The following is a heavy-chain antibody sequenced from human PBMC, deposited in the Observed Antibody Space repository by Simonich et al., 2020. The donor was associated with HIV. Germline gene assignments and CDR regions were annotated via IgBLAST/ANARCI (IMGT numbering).Heavy chain of an antibody. Sequence: EVQLVESGGGLVQPGGSLRLSCAASGFTFRNSDMNWVHQAPGKGVEWVSGVSWNGSRTHYADSVKGRFIISRDNSRNTLYLQTNSLRAEDTAVYYCARRILANWGWGAFDIWGQGTMVTVSS. V-gene: IGHV3-35*01. CDR1: GFTFRNSD. CDR3: ARRILANWGWGAFDI. D-gene: IGHD7-27*01. CDR2: VSWNGSRT. J-gene: IGHJ3*02.